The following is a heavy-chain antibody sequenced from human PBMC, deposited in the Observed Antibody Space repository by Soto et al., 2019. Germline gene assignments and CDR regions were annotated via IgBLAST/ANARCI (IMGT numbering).Heavy chain of an antibody. CDR2: IYYSGST. CDR3: ARDGRGYYYYSSSSSGYYYGMGC. Sequence: MYLTCTVSGASISSHDYYLSWIRQPPGKGLEWMGYIYYSGSTYYNPSLKSRGTLSVDMSKNQFSLKLSSVTAADTAVYYCARDGRGYYYYSSSSSGYYYGMGCWGQGSRVTVCS. J-gene: IGHJ6*02. V-gene: IGHV4-30-4*01. D-gene: IGHD3-22*01. CDR1: GASISSHDYY.